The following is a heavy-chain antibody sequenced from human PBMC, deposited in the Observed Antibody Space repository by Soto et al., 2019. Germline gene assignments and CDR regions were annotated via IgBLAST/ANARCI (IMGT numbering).Heavy chain of an antibody. V-gene: IGHV4-59*08. CDR2: IYYSGST. J-gene: IGHJ4*02. Sequence: SETLSLTCTVSGGSISSYYWSWIRQPPGKGLEWIGYIYYSGSTNYNPSLKSRVTISVDTSKNQFSLKLSSVTAADTAVYYCARHGGSGWYGVVDYFDYWGQGTLVTVSS. D-gene: IGHD6-19*01. CDR3: ARHGGSGWYGVVDYFDY. CDR1: GGSISSYY.